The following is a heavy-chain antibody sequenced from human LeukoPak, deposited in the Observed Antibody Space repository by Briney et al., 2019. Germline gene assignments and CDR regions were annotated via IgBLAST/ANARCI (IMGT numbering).Heavy chain of an antibody. CDR2: ISHDGINT. Sequence: PGGSLRLSCAASRFSFSNYAMHWVRQDSGRGLEWLAVISHDGINTYYADSVKGRFTISRDNAKNSLYLQMNSLKAEDTAVYYCARGEWSSSPFDYWGQGTLVTVSS. CDR1: RFSFSNYA. CDR3: ARGEWSSSPFDY. J-gene: IGHJ4*01. D-gene: IGHD6-6*01. V-gene: IGHV3-30*03.